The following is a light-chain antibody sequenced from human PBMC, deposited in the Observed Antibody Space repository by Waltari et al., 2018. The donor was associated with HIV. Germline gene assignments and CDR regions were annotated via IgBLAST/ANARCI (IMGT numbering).Light chain of an antibody. CDR2: GNN. CDR3: QSYDSRLSAVV. J-gene: IGLJ2*01. V-gene: IGLV1-40*01. CDR1: SSNIGTDYD. Sequence: QSVLTQPPSVSGAPGQRVTLSCTGGSSNIGTDYDVIWYQQLQGTVPKLLIHGNNNRPSGVPDRFSGSKSGTSASLAITGLQAEDEADYYCQSYDSRLSAVVFGGGTKLTVL.